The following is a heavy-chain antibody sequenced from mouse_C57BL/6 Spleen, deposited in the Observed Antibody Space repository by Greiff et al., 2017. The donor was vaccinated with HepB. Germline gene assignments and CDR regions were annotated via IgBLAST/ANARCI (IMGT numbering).Heavy chain of an antibody. CDR2: INHEDGEN. V-gene: IGHV14-2*01. CDR1: GFNINDYY. J-gene: IGHJ2*01. Sequence: EVKLEESGAELVKPGASVKLSCTASGFNINDYYMHWVEQRTEQGLEWIGRINHEDGENKYAPKFQGKATITADTSSNTAYLQLRSLTSEDTAVCYCARYTTVVAFDYWGQGTTLTVSS. CDR3: ARYTTVVAFDY. D-gene: IGHD1-1*01.